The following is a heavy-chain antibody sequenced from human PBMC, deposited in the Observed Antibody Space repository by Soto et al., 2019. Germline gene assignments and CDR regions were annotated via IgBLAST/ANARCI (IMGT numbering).Heavy chain of an antibody. V-gene: IGHV3-23*01. CDR2: ISGSGGST. Sequence: GGSLRLSCAASGFTFSSYAMSWVRQAPGKGLEWVSAISGSGGSTYYADSVKGRFTISRDNSKNTLYLQMNSLRAEDTAVYYCAKRFHVALSGYYYYGMDVWGQGTTVTVSS. D-gene: IGHD3-3*01. CDR1: GFTFSSYA. CDR3: AKRFHVALSGYYYYGMDV. J-gene: IGHJ6*02.